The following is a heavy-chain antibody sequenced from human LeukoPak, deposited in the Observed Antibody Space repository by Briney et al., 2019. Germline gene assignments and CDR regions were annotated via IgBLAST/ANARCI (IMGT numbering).Heavy chain of an antibody. CDR2: IKSKAGGGIS. CDR3: TTTYHYDSSPGSFDY. D-gene: IGHD3-22*01. J-gene: IGHJ4*02. CDR1: GFTFSNAW. Sequence: GGSLRLSCAASGFTFSNAWMNWVRQAPGKGLEWVGRIKSKAGGGISDYAEPVKGRFTFSRDDSKNTLYLLMNGLKTEDTAVYYCTTTYHYDSSPGSFDYWGQGTLVTVSS. V-gene: IGHV3-15*01.